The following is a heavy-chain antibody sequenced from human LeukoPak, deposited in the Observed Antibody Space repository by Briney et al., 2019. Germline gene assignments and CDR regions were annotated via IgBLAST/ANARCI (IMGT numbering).Heavy chain of an antibody. V-gene: IGHV3-53*01. CDR1: GLTARATY. Sequence: GGSLSSSGPAPGLTARATYRTWSGQAPGKGRKGSPVIYSGGSTYYADSVKGRFTISRDNSKNTLYLQMNSLRAEDTAVYYCARAFIVGAVSYYFDYWGQGTLVTVSS. CDR2: IYSGGST. J-gene: IGHJ4*02. CDR3: ARAFIVGAVSYYFDY. D-gene: IGHD1-26*01.